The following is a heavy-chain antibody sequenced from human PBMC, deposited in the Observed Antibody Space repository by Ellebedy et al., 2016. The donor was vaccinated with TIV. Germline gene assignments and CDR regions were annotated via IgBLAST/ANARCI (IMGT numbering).Heavy chain of an antibody. J-gene: IGHJ4*02. D-gene: IGHD3-10*01. CDR3: AKDHTSGWNY. Sequence: GESLKISCAASGFTFSSYAMHWVRQAPGKGLEWVSAISGSGGSTYYADSVKGRFTISRDNSKNTLYLQMNSLRAEDTAVYYCAKDHTSGWNYWGQGTLVTVSS. CDR2: ISGSGGST. V-gene: IGHV3-23*01. CDR1: GFTFSSYA.